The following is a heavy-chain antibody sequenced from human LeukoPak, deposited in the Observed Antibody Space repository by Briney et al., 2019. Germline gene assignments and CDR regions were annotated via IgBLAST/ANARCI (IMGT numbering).Heavy chain of an antibody. CDR1: GFTFSSYE. Sequence: GGSLRLSCAASGFTFSSYEMNWVRQAPGKGLEWVSYISSSGSTIYYADSVKGRFTISRDNAKNSLYLQMNSLRAEDTAVYYCARDSSSFGFDYWGQETLVTVSS. CDR3: ARDSSSFGFDY. J-gene: IGHJ4*02. D-gene: IGHD6-13*01. CDR2: ISSSGSTI. V-gene: IGHV3-48*03.